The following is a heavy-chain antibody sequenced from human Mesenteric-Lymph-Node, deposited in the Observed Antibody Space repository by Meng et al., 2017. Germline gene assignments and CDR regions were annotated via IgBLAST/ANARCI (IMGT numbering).Heavy chain of an antibody. J-gene: IGHJ6*02. CDR1: GGSISSYY. D-gene: IGHD6-6*01. Sequence: GSLRLSCTVSGGSISSYYWSWIRQPPGKGLEWIGYIYYSGSTNYNPSLKSRVTISVDTSKNQFSLKLSSVTAADTAVYYCASPIAARNYYYYGMDVWGQGTTVTVSS. V-gene: IGHV4-59*01. CDR2: IYYSGST. CDR3: ASPIAARNYYYYGMDV.